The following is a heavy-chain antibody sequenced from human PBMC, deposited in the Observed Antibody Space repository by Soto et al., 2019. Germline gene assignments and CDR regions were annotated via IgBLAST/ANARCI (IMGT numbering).Heavy chain of an antibody. Sequence: ASETLSLTCTVSGGSISSSSNHWGWIRQPPGKGLERVGNIYYIENTYYNPSLKRRVTKSIDTSKNQFSLRLTSVTAADTAVYCCAPHPPYGPLDHSGQGTPVTVSS. CDR3: APHPPYGPLDH. J-gene: IGHJ4*01. V-gene: IGHV4-39*01. CDR2: IYYIENT. D-gene: IGHD4-17*01. CDR1: GGSISSSSNH.